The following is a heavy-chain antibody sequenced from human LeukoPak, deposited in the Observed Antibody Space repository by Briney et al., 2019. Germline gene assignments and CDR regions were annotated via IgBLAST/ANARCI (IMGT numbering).Heavy chain of an antibody. CDR1: GFTFSSYG. D-gene: IGHD6-13*01. CDR3: ARELLYSSSWHNWFDP. Sequence: PGGSLRLSCAASGFTFSSYGMHWVRQAPGKGLEWVAVISYDGSNKYYADSVKGRFTISRDNAQNSLYLQMNSLRAEDTAVYYCARELLYSSSWHNWFDPWGQGTLVTVSS. CDR2: ISYDGSNK. V-gene: IGHV3-30*03. J-gene: IGHJ5*02.